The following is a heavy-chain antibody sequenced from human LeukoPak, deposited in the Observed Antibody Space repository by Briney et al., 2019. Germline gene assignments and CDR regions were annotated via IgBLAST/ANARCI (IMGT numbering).Heavy chain of an antibody. CDR1: GYTFTSYG. Sequence: GASVKVSCKASGYTFTSYGISWVRQAPGQGLEWMGWISAYNGSTNYAQKLQGRVTMTTDTSTSTAYMELRSLRSDDTAVYYCARKYSSGWYKEGFDYWGQGTLVTVSS. CDR3: ARKYSSGWYKEGFDY. J-gene: IGHJ4*02. V-gene: IGHV1-18*01. CDR2: ISAYNGST. D-gene: IGHD6-19*01.